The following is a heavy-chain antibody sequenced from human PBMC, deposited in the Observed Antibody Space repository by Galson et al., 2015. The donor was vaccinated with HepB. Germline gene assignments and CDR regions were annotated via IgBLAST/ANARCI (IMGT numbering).Heavy chain of an antibody. CDR1: GYSFTSYW. D-gene: IGHD6-19*01. Sequence: QSGAEVKKPGESLKISCKGSGYSFTSYWIGWVRQMPGKGLEWMGIIYPGDSDTRYSPSFQGQVTISADKSISTAYLQWSSLKASDTAMYYCARHSVRDIRNLAVAGTSCGMDVWGQGTTVTVSS. CDR2: IYPGDSDT. V-gene: IGHV5-51*01. J-gene: IGHJ6*02. CDR3: ARHSVRDIRNLAVAGTSCGMDV.